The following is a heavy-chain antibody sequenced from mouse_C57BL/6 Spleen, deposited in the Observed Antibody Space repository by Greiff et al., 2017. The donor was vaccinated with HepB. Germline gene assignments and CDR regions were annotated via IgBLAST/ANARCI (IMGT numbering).Heavy chain of an antibody. Sequence: VQLKQSGAELVKPGASVKLSCTASGFNIKDYYMHWVKQRTEQGLEWIGRIDPEDGETKYAPKLQGKATITADTSSNTAYLQLSSLASEDTAVYYCARNWDVGYFDVWGTGTTVTVSS. J-gene: IGHJ1*03. CDR1: GFNIKDYY. V-gene: IGHV14-2*01. D-gene: IGHD4-1*01. CDR3: ARNWDVGYFDV. CDR2: IDPEDGET.